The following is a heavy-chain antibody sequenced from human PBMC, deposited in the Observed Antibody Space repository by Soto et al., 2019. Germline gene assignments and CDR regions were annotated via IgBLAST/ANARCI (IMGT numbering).Heavy chain of an antibody. D-gene: IGHD3-22*01. CDR1: GGSISSGGYS. V-gene: IGHV4-30-2*01. CDR2: IYHSGST. CDR3: ALADDYDSSGYVT. J-gene: IGHJ5*02. Sequence: SETLSLTCAVSGGSISSGGYSWSWIRQPPGKGLEWIGYIYHSGSTYYNPSLKSRATISVDRSKNQFSLKLSSVTAADTAVYYCALADDYDSSGYVTWGQGTLVTVSS.